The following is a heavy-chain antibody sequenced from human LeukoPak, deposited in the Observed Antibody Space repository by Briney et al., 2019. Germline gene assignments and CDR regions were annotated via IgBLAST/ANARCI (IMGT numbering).Heavy chain of an antibody. J-gene: IGHJ3*02. Sequence: SETLSLTCTVSGGSIISSDYHWGRVRQPPGKGLEWIGTISYSGNTDYNPSLRSRVTISVDTSNNQFSLRLGSVTAADTAVYHCARHCCSGPAKRVFDIWGQGTMVTVSS. V-gene: IGHV4-39*01. CDR1: GGSIISSDYH. D-gene: IGHD2-15*01. CDR2: ISYSGNT. CDR3: ARHCCSGPAKRVFDI.